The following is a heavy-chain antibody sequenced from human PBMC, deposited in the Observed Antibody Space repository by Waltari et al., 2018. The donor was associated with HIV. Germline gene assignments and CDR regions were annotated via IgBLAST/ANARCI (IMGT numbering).Heavy chain of an antibody. V-gene: IGHV1-69*04. CDR2: IKPAIGIA. CDR3: TLGRIDDIRRGRENLGGFDP. Sequence: VQLVQSGAEVKKPGSSVRVSCKASGDTLSNYAVSWVRQTPGQGLEWMGTIKPAIGIAMQTKNFQGRVTINADKSTNSAYMELGGLRSEDTALYFCTLGRIDDIRRGRENLGGFDPWGPGTLVTVSS. D-gene: IGHD3-9*01. J-gene: IGHJ5*02. CDR1: GDTLSNYA.